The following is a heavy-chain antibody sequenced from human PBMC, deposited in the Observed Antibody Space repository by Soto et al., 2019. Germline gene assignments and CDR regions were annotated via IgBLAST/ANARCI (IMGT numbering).Heavy chain of an antibody. J-gene: IGHJ4*02. D-gene: IGHD3-16*01. CDR2: ISYDGSNK. CDR3: AKGRGMVVDFFDY. V-gene: IGHV3-30*18. Sequence: QVQLVESGGGVVQPGRSLRLSCAASGFTFSSYGMHWVRQAPGKGLEWVAVISYDGSNKYYADSVKGRFTISRDNSKNTLYLQMNSLRAEDTAVYYCAKGRGMVVDFFDYWGQGTLVTVSS. CDR1: GFTFSSYG.